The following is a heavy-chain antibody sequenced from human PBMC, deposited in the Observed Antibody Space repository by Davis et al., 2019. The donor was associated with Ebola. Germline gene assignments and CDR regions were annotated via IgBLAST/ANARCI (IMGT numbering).Heavy chain of an antibody. CDR3: VKDEGDFYTDYPDY. Sequence: GESLKISCSASGFTFSSYAMHWVRQAPGKGLEYVSAISSNGGSTYYTDSVKGRFTISRDNSKSTLYLQLISLRAEDTALYYCVKDEGDFYTDYPDYWGQGTLVTVST. D-gene: IGHD2-21*02. V-gene: IGHV3-64D*06. CDR1: GFTFSSYA. CDR2: ISSNGGST. J-gene: IGHJ4*02.